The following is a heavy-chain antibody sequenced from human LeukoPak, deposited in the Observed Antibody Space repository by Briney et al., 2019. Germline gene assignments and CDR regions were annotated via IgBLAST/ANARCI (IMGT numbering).Heavy chain of an antibody. D-gene: IGHD3-10*01. CDR3: ARAGITMVRGVITYYFDY. V-gene: IGHV3-13*01. CDR1: GFTFSTYD. Sequence: GGSLRLSCAASGFTFSTYDMHWVRQPTGKGLEWVSAIGTAGDTYYPGSVKGRFTISRENAKNSLYLQMNSLRAGDTAVYYCARAGITMVRGVITYYFDYWGQGTLVTVSS. CDR2: IGTAGDT. J-gene: IGHJ4*02.